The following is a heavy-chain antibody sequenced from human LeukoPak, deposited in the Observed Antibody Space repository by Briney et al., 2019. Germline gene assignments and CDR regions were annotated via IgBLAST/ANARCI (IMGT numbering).Heavy chain of an antibody. D-gene: IGHD6-19*01. CDR3: AKDAWLAVYYFDY. CDR1: GYTFTSYH. Sequence: ASVKVSCKASGYTFTSYHMHWVRQAPGQGLEWMGIINPSGGSTSYAQKFQGRVTMTRDMSTSTVYMELSSLRSEDTAVYYCAKDAWLAVYYFDYWGQGTLVTVSS. V-gene: IGHV1-46*01. J-gene: IGHJ4*02. CDR2: INPSGGST.